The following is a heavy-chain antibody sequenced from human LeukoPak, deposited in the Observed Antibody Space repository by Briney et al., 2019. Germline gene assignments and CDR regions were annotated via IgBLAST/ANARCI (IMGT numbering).Heavy chain of an antibody. J-gene: IGHJ4*02. CDR2: ISSSSSTI. D-gene: IGHD4-23*01. CDR1: GFTLRSYA. Sequence: GGSLRLSCEVSGFTLRSYAMSWVRQAPGKGLEWVSHISSSSSTIYYADSVKGRFTISRDNAKNSLYLQMNSLRAEDTAVYYCARATNSNDYWGQGTLVTVSS. CDR3: ARATNSNDY. V-gene: IGHV3-48*04.